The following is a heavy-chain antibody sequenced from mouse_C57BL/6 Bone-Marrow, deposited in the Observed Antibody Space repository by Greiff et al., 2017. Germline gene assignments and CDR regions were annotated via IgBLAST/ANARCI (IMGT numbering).Heavy chain of an antibody. CDR1: GYTFTSYW. Sequence: VQLQQPGAELVMPGASVKLSCKASGYTFTSYWMHWVKQRPGQGLEWIGEIDPSDSYTNYNKKFKGKSTLTVDKSSSTAYMQLSSLTSEDSAVYYCARSWAAWFAYWGRGTVVTVSA. D-gene: IGHD4-1*01. CDR2: IDPSDSYT. CDR3: ARSWAAWFAY. J-gene: IGHJ3*01. V-gene: IGHV1-69*01.